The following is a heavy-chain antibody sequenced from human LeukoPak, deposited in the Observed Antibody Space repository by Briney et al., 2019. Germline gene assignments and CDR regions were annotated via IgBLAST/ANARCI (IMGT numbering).Heavy chain of an antibody. CDR2: IIPIFGTA. J-gene: IGHJ4*02. D-gene: IGHD3-10*01. V-gene: IGHV1-69*13. CDR1: GGTFSSYA. Sequence: ASVKVSCKASGGTFSSYAISWVRQAPGQGLEWMGGIIPIFGTANYAQKFQGRVTITADESTSTAYMELSSLRSEDTAVYYRAREGYYGSGSYYNQYHFDYWGQGTLVTVSS. CDR3: AREGYYGSGSYYNQYHFDY.